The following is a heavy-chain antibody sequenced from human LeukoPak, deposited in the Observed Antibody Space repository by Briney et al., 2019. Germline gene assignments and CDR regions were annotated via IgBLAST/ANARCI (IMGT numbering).Heavy chain of an antibody. CDR3: ARVEMATT. D-gene: IGHD5-24*01. J-gene: IGHJ4*02. CDR1: GFTFSSYP. CDR2: ISYDGTNK. Sequence: GGSLRLSCAASGFTFSSYPMHWVRQAPGKGLEWVAVISYDGTNKYYADSVKGRVTISRDNSKNTLYLQMNSLRDEDTAVYYCARVEMATTWGQGTLVTVSS. V-gene: IGHV3-30-3*01.